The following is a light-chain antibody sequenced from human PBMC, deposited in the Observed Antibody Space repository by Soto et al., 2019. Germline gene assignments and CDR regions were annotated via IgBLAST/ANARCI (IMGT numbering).Light chain of an antibody. CDR2: DVS. CDR3: SSYTSSSTLGV. V-gene: IGLV2-14*01. Sequence: QSALTQPASVSGSPGQSITISCTGTSSDVGGYNYVSWYQQHPGKAPKLMIYDVSTRPSGVSNRFSGSKSGNTASLPISGLQAEDEADYYCSSYTSSSTLGVFGGGTKLTVL. CDR1: SSDVGGYNY. J-gene: IGLJ2*01.